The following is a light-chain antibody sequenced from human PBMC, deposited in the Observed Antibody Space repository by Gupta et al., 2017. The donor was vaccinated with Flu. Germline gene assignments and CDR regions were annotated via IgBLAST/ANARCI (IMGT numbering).Light chain of an antibody. CDR2: DAS. J-gene: IGKJ2*01. Sequence: DIEMTQSPSSLSASVGDRVTITCQASQDIRNSLNWYQQKPGKAPKLLIYDASNLETGVPSRFSGSGSGTDFTFTISSLQPEDFATYYCQQYYNHQYTFGQGTKLEIK. V-gene: IGKV1-33*01. CDR3: QQYYNHQYT. CDR1: QDIRNS.